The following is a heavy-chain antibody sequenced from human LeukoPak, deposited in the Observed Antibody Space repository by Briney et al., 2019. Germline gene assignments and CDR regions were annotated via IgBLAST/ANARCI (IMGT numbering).Heavy chain of an antibody. D-gene: IGHD1-26*01. CDR2: SSCSGPI. CDR3: ATSHSVWALPGFDY. J-gene: IGHJ4*02. Sequence: PPGGSLRLSCVASGFTFSSYDMNWVGQAPGKGLEGVSYSSCSGPIPYADSVKGRSTISRDTATNSLYLQMQSLRTEDTAVYYCATSHSVWALPGFDYWGQRTLVTVSS. CDR1: GFTFSSYD. V-gene: IGHV3-48*03.